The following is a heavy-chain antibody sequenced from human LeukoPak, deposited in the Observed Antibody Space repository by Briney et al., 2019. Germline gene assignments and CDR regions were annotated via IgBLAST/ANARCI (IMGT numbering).Heavy chain of an antibody. D-gene: IGHD6-13*01. V-gene: IGHV3-20*04. CDR3: ARGTYSSNWFLHY. J-gene: IGHJ4*02. CDR2: TNWNGGST. Sequence: PGGSLRLSCVASGFTFDDYGMSWVRQVPGKGLEWVSGTNWNGGSTGYADSVKGRFTISRDNAENSLYLQMNSLRAEDTALYYCARGTYSSNWFLHYWGQGTLVTVSS. CDR1: GFTFDDYG.